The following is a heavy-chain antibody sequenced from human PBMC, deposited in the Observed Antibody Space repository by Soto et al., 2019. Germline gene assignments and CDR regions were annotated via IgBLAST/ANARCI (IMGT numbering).Heavy chain of an antibody. Sequence: PGGCLRLSCAASGFTFSSYAMSWVRQAPGKGLEWVSAISGSGGSTYYADSVKGRFTISRDNSKNTLYLQMNSLRAEDTAVYYCAKSFMVRGVIFYFDYWGQGTLVTVSS. V-gene: IGHV3-23*01. CDR1: GFTFSSYA. D-gene: IGHD3-10*01. J-gene: IGHJ4*02. CDR3: AKSFMVRGVIFYFDY. CDR2: ISGSGGST.